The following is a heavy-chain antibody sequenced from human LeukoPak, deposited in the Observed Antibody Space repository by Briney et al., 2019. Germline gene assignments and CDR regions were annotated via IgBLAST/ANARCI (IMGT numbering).Heavy chain of an antibody. CDR2: ISISGGTT. V-gene: IGHV3-53*01. CDR1: GFTVSSNY. J-gene: IGHJ5*01. CDR3: VRDLSFDS. Sequence: GGSLRLSCAASGFTVSSNYMSWVRQAPGKGLEWVSIISISGGTTYYADSVKGRFTISRDNSKNTLFLQMNSLGAEDTAVYYCVRDLSFDSWGQGTLVTVSS.